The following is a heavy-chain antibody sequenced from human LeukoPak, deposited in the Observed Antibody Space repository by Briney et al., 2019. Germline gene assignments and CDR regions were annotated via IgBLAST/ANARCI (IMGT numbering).Heavy chain of an antibody. J-gene: IGHJ4*02. V-gene: IGHV3-21*01. CDR3: APSTVTTGY. CDR1: GFTFSSYS. Sequence: GGSLRLSCAASGFTFSSYSMNWVRQAPGKGLEWVSSISSSISYIYYADSVKGRFTISRDNAKNSLYLQMNSLRAEDTAVYYCAPSTVTTGYWGQGTLVTVSS. CDR2: ISSSISYI. D-gene: IGHD4-17*01.